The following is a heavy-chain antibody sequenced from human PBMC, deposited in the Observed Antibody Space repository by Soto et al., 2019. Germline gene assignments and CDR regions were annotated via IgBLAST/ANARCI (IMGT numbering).Heavy chain of an antibody. Sequence: ASVNVSFKTSGYTFTDYYIHWVRQAPGQGLEFMGWINANSGDTYYAHKFQGRVTMTRDTSISTAYMELTGLRSDDTAVYYCARVHGTAMTSFYTWGQRGMLTVSS. D-gene: IGHD5-18*01. CDR3: ARVHGTAMTSFYT. V-gene: IGHV1-2*07. CDR2: INANSGDT. CDR1: GYTFTDYY. J-gene: IGHJ3*01.